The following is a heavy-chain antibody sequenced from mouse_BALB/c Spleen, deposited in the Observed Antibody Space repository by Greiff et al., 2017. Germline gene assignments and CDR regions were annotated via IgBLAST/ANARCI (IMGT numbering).Heavy chain of an antibody. V-gene: IGHV1-80*01. CDR3: ERWGSSSLYSFDY. CDR1: GYAFSSYW. Sequence: VQLQQSGAELVRPGSSVKISCKASGYAFSSYWMNWVKQRPGQGLEWIGQIYPGDGDTNYNGKFKGKATLTADKSSSTAYMQLSSLTSEDSAVSVCERWGSSSLYSFDYWGQGTTLTVSS. D-gene: IGHD1-1*01. J-gene: IGHJ2*01. CDR2: IYPGDGDT.